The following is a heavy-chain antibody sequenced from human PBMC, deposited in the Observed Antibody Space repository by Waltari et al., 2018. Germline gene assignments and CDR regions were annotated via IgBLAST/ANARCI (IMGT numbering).Heavy chain of an antibody. D-gene: IGHD3-10*01. V-gene: IGHV4-59*01. J-gene: IGHJ4*02. CDR3: ARGDTSNWFASYFDF. Sequence: QVRLQESGPGLVKPSETLSLTCTVSAASISSYYWSWIRQPPGKGLEWIAYIYFSGSTSYNPALKSRCAISGDTSKKQFSLRLSSVTAADTAVYYCARGDTSNWFASYFDFWGQGILVSVSS. CDR1: AASISSYY. CDR2: IYFSGST.